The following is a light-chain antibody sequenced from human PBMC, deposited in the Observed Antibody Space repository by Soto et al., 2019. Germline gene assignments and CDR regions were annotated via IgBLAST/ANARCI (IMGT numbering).Light chain of an antibody. V-gene: IGKV3D-20*02. CDR1: QSVSGSY. Sequence: EIVLTQSPGTLSLSPGERATLSCRASQSVSGSYLAWYQHKRGQAPRLLIYEASRRATAIPDRFSGSGSGTDFTLTISRLEPEDFAVYYCQQRSNWPITFGQGTRLEI. J-gene: IGKJ5*01. CDR2: EAS. CDR3: QQRSNWPIT.